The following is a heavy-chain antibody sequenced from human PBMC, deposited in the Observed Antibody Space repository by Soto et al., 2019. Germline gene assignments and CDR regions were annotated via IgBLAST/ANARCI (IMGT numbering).Heavy chain of an antibody. CDR2: IYSGGNT. V-gene: IGHV3-66*01. CDR3: ARWIVARGLDS. Sequence: EVQLVESGGGLVQPGGSLRLSCAASGFTVSSNYMSWVRQAPGKGLEWVSVIYSGGNTNYPDSVKGRFTISRDNSKNALYLQMNSLRAEDTAVYYCARWIVARGLDSWGQGTLVTVSS. J-gene: IGHJ4*02. CDR1: GFTVSSNY. D-gene: IGHD5-12*01.